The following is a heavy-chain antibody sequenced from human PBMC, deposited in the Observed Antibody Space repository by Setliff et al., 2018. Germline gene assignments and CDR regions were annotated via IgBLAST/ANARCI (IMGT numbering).Heavy chain of an antibody. Sequence: GALRLSCAASGFTFSSYGMHWVRQAPGKGLEWVAFIRYDGSNKYYADSVKGRFTISRDNSKNTLYLQMNSLRAEDTAVYYCAKDRSDTYYYDSSGYHDYWGQGTLVTVSS. D-gene: IGHD3-22*01. J-gene: IGHJ4*02. CDR2: IRYDGSNK. V-gene: IGHV3-30*02. CDR3: AKDRSDTYYYDSSGYHDY. CDR1: GFTFSSYG.